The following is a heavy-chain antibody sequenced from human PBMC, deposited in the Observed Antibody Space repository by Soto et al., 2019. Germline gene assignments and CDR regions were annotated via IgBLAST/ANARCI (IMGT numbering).Heavy chain of an antibody. CDR1: GYSFTGYY. V-gene: IGHV1-2*04. CDR3: ARANSPIFGVVIAPYYYYYGMDV. J-gene: IGHJ6*02. D-gene: IGHD3-3*01. CDR2: INPNSGGT. Sequence: ASVKVSFKASGYSFTGYYMHWVRQAPGQGLEWMGWINPNSGGTNYAQKFQGWVTMTRDTSISTAYMELSRLRSDDTAVYYCARANSPIFGVVIAPYYYYYGMDVWGQGTTVTVS.